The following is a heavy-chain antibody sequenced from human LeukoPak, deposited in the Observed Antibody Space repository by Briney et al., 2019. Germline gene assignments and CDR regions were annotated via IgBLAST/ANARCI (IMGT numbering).Heavy chain of an antibody. D-gene: IGHD6-19*01. V-gene: IGHV3-7*05. CDR3: AKPISGGLAVTADWFDP. CDR2: IKQDGSGK. CDR1: GFTFSSYW. J-gene: IGHJ5*02. Sequence: GGSLRLSCAASGFTFSSYWMSWVRQAPGKGLEWVANIKQDGSGKYYVDSVKGRFTISRDNAKNSLYLQLNSLRAEDTAVYYCAKPISGGLAVTADWFDPWGQGTLVTVSS.